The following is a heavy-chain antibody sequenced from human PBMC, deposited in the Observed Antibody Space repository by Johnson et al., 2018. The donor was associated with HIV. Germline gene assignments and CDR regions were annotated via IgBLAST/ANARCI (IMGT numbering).Heavy chain of an antibody. D-gene: IGHD2-2*01. CDR2: ISSSGSTI. V-gene: IGHV3-11*01. CDR3: AKTVIVVVPAARGDAFDI. J-gene: IGHJ3*02. CDR1: GFTFSDYY. Sequence: QVQVVESGGGLVKPGGSLRLSCAASGFTFSDYYMSWIRQAPGKGLEWVSYISSSGSTIYYADSVKGRFTISRDNSKNTLYLQMNSLRAEDTAVYYCAKTVIVVVPAARGDAFDIWGQGTMVTVSS.